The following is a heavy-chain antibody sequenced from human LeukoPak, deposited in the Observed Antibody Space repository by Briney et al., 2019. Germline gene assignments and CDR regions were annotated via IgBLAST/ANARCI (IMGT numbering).Heavy chain of an antibody. V-gene: IGHV4-4*02. J-gene: IGHJ4*02. CDR1: GGPISSGNW. Sequence: PSETLSLTCAVSGGPISSGNWWSWVRQPPGQGLEWIGEISLAGQTNYNPSLNGRVTMSLDKSSNQLSLHLTSVTAADTATYFCSRESGPFCPFGYWGQGTLVIVSS. CDR2: ISLAGQT. CDR3: SRESGPFCPFGY. D-gene: IGHD1-26*01.